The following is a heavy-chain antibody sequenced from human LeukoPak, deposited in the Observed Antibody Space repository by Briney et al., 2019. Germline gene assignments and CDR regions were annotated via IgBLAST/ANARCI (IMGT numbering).Heavy chain of an antibody. Sequence: WETLSLTCSVSGGSISSTYYYWGWIRQPPGKGLEWIGSIYFSGNTYYNPSLKSRVTISVDTSENHFSLRLSSVTAADTAVYYCASLNNDYLFDFENWGQGTLVTVSS. V-gene: IGHV4-39*07. CDR1: GGSISSTYYY. CDR3: ASLNNDYLFDFEN. J-gene: IGHJ4*02. D-gene: IGHD4-11*01. CDR2: IYFSGNT.